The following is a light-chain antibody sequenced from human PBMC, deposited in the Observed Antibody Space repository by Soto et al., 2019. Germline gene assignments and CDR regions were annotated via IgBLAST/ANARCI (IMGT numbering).Light chain of an antibody. CDR2: KVS. V-gene: IGKV2-30*02. J-gene: IGKJ5*01. Sequence: DVVMTQSPLSLPVTLGQPASISCRSSQSLVHRDGNTYLDWFQQRPGQSPRRLIYKVSNRDSGVPERFSGSGSGTDFTLKINRVEAEDVGVYYCMQGTHWPPITFGQGTRLEIK. CDR1: QSLVHRDGNTY. CDR3: MQGTHWPPIT.